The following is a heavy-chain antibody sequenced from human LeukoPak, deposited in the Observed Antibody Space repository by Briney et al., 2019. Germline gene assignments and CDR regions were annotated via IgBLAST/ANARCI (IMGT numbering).Heavy chain of an antibody. CDR3: ARDHQPIYYDSSGYYPPFDY. D-gene: IGHD3-22*01. V-gene: IGHV1-18*04. CDR1: GYTFTGYY. J-gene: IGHJ4*02. Sequence: GASVKVSCKASGYTFTGYYMHWVRQAPGQGLEWMGWISAYNGNTNYAQKLQGRVTMTTDTSTSTAYMELRSLRSDDTAVYYCARDHQPIYYDSSGYYPPFDYWGQGTLVTVSS. CDR2: ISAYNGNT.